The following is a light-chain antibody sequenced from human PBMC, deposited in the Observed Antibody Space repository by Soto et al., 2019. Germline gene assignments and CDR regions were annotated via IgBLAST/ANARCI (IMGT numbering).Light chain of an antibody. CDR2: DVS. CDR3: SSYAGSYSLL. V-gene: IGLV2-11*01. CDR1: SSDVGAYNY. Sequence: QSALTQPRSVSGSPGQSVTISCTGTSSDVGAYNYVSWYQLHPGKAPKLMIYDVSHRPSGVPDRFSGSKSGNTASLTISGLQAEGEADYYCSSYAGSYSLLFGGGTKLTVL. J-gene: IGLJ2*01.